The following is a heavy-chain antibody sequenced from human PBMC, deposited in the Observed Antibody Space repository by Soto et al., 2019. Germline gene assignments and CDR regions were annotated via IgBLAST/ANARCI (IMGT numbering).Heavy chain of an antibody. V-gene: IGHV4-4*02. CDR2: IYHSGST. Sequence: SETLPLTCAVSSGSISSSNWWTWVRQPPGKGLEWIGEIYHSGSTNYSPSLKSRVTISVDKSKNQFSLNLRSVTAADTAVYYCARSGDYIFDLWGQGTLVTVSS. CDR1: SGSISSSNW. J-gene: IGHJ4*02. D-gene: IGHD4-17*01. CDR3: ARSGDYIFDL.